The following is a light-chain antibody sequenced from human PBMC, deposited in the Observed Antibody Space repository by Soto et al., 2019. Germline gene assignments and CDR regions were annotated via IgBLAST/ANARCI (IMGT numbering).Light chain of an antibody. CDR3: LLYDGGAVV. J-gene: IGLJ2*01. CDR2: NIN. CDR1: TGAVTSAYY. V-gene: IGLV7-43*01. Sequence: QAVVTQEPSLTVSPGGTVTLTCASSTGAVTSAYYPNWFQQKPGHAPRALIYNINNRHSWTPARFSGSLLGGKAALTLSGVQPEDEAEYYCLLYDGGAVVFGGGTKLTVL.